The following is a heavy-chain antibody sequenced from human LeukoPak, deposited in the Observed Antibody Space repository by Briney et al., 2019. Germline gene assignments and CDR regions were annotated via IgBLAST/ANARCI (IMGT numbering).Heavy chain of an antibody. CDR1: GEPLNSYH. CDR3: ARGAWATRLGS. J-gene: IGHJ4*02. V-gene: IGHV4-34*01. D-gene: IGHD2-15*01. CDR2: IYESGST. Sequence: SETLSLTCAVYGEPLNSYHWIWIRQPPGKGVEWIGEIYESGSTEYNPSLKSRVTISMVPSKQQFSLSLTSVTAADTAVYYCARGAWATRLGSWGLGTPVIVSS.